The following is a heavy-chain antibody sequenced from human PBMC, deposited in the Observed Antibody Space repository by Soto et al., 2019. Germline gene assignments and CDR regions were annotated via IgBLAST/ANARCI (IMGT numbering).Heavy chain of an antibody. CDR3: ARHSVFRIWSGYQDAFDI. V-gene: IGHV4-39*01. D-gene: IGHD3-3*01. J-gene: IGHJ3*02. CDR1: GGSISSSSYY. Sequence: QLQLQESGPGLVKPSATLSLTCTVSGGSISSSSYYWGWIRQPPGKGLEWIGSIYYSGSTYYNPSLKSRVTISVATSKNQFSLKLSSVTAADTAVYYCARHSVFRIWSGYQDAFDIWGQGTMVTVSS. CDR2: IYYSGST.